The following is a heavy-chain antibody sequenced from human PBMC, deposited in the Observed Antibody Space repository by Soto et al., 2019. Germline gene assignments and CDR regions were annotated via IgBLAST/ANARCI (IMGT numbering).Heavy chain of an antibody. CDR1: GFTFSTYG. V-gene: IGHV3-33*01. D-gene: IGHD1-26*01. CDR3: ARDSLSGSSPNEYYYYGLDV. J-gene: IGHJ6*02. Sequence: QVQLVASGGGGVQPGGSLRLSCEAFGFTFSTYGMNWVRPAPGKGLGWVAAIWYDGRKQSYADSVRGRLTISRDNSKNALYLQMNILRVEQTAVYYCARDSLSGSSPNEYYYYGLDVCGQGTTVTVAS. CDR2: IWYDGRKQ.